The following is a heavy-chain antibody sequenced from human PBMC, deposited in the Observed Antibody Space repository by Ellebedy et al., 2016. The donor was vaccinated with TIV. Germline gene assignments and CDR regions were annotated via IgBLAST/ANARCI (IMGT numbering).Heavy chain of an antibody. V-gene: IGHV5-51*01. CDR3: ARTAAMAAAADYHYYGMDV. D-gene: IGHD2-15*01. CDR1: GYSFTSYW. Sequence: GESLKISCKGSGYSFTSYWIGWVRQMPGKGLEWMGIIYPGDSDTRYSPSFQGQVTISADKSISTAYLQWSSLKASDTAMYYCARTAAMAAAADYHYYGMDVWGQGTTVTVSS. J-gene: IGHJ6*02. CDR2: IYPGDSDT.